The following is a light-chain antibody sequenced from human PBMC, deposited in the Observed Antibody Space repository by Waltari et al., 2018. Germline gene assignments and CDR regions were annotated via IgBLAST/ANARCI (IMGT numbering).Light chain of an antibody. Sequence: DIQMTQSPSTLSASVGERVTNTCRASQRISSWLAWYQQKPGKAPKLLIYKASSLESGVPSRFSGSGSGTEFTLTISSLQPDDFATYYCQQYNSYSFTFGPGTKVDIK. V-gene: IGKV1-5*03. CDR3: QQYNSYSFT. CDR2: KAS. J-gene: IGKJ3*01. CDR1: QRISSW.